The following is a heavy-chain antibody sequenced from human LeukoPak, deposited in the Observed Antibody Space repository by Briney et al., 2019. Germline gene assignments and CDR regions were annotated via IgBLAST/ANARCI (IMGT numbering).Heavy chain of an antibody. CDR2: IYSGGST. D-gene: IGHD3-16*01. CDR3: ARDMITFATREMRY. CDR1: GFTDSSNY. J-gene: IGHJ4*02. V-gene: IGHV3-66*02. Sequence: GGSLRLXCAASGFTDSSNYMSWVRQAPGKGLEWVSVIYSGGSTYYADSVKGRFTISRDNSKNTLYLQMNSLRAEDTAVYYCARDMITFATREMRYWGQGTLVTVSS.